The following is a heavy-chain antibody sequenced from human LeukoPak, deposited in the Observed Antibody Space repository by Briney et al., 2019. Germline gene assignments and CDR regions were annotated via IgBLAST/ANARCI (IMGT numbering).Heavy chain of an antibody. V-gene: IGHV1-3*01. CDR3: ARDRLAVAGTELDY. CDR1: GYTFTSYA. CDR2: INAGNGNT. J-gene: IGHJ4*02. D-gene: IGHD6-19*01. Sequence: GASVKVSCKASGYTFTSYAMHWVRQAPGQGLEWMGWINAGNGNTKYSQKFQGRVTITRDTSASTAYMELSSLRSEDTAVYYCARDRLAVAGTELDYWGQGTLVTVSS.